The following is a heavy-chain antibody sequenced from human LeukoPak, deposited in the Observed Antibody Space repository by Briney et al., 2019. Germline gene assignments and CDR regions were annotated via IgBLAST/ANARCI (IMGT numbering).Heavy chain of an antibody. V-gene: IGHV1-2*06. CDR1: GYTFTGYY. Sequence: ASENVSCKASGYTFTGYYMDWVRQAPGQGLEWMGRINRNSGGTNYAQKFQGRVTMTRDTSISTAYMELSRLRSDDTAVYYCAREDNLGSGSSPNDYWGQGTLVTVSS. D-gene: IGHD6-19*01. J-gene: IGHJ4*02. CDR2: INRNSGGT. CDR3: AREDNLGSGSSPNDY.